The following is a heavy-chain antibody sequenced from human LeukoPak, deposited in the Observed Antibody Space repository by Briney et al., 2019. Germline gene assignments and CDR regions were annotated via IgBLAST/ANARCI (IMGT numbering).Heavy chain of an antibody. CDR2: IYYSGST. CDR3: ARDPGGIAARRYYFDY. J-gene: IGHJ4*02. D-gene: IGHD6-6*01. V-gene: IGHV4-39*07. Sequence: WFRQPPGKGLEWIGSIYYSGSTYYNPSLKSRVTISVDTSKNQFSLKLSSVTAADTAVYYCARDPGGIAARRYYFDYWGQGTLVTVSS.